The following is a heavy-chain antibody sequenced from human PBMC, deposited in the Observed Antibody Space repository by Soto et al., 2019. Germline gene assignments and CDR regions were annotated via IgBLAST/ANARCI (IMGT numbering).Heavy chain of an antibody. CDR2: TIPIFGTA. D-gene: IGHD6-6*01. CDR3: AGPRVDMAARRGDAFDI. J-gene: IGHJ3*02. CDR1: GDTFSSYP. V-gene: IGHV1-69*01. Sequence: QVQLVQSAAEVKKPGTSVKVSCKASGDTFSSYPISWVRQAPGQGLEWMGGTIPIFGTANYAQKFQRRVSITADQSTSTAYMELGSLRSEDTAVYYCAGPRVDMAARRGDAFDIWGQGTMVAVSS.